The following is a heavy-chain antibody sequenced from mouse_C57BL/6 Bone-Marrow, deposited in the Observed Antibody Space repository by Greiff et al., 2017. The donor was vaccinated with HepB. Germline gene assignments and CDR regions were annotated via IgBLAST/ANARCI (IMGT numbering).Heavy chain of an antibody. J-gene: IGHJ1*03. D-gene: IGHD1-1*01. CDR3: ARPGDYGSSGWYFDV. Sequence: EVMLVESGGGLVQPGGSLKLSCAASGFTFSDYYMYWVRQTPEKRLEWVAYISNGGGSTYYPDTVKGRFTISRDNAKNTLYLQMSRLKSEDTAMYYCARPGDYGSSGWYFDVWGTGTTVTVSS. CDR2: ISNGGGST. CDR1: GFTFSDYY. V-gene: IGHV5-12*01.